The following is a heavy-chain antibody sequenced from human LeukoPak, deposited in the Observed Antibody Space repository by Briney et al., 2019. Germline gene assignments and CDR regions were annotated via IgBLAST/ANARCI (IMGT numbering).Heavy chain of an antibody. CDR3: ARVPTSAAAGPVQAHYYYYYGMDV. D-gene: IGHD6-13*01. J-gene: IGHJ6*02. Sequence: PSQTLSLTCAISGDSVSSNTVAWNWIRQSPSRGLEWLGRTYYRSKWYNDYAVSVKSRITINPDTSKNQFSLQLNSVTPEDTAVYYCARVPTSAAAGPVQAHYYYYYGMDVWGQGTTVTVSS. V-gene: IGHV6-1*01. CDR2: TYYRSKWYN. CDR1: GDSVSSNTVA.